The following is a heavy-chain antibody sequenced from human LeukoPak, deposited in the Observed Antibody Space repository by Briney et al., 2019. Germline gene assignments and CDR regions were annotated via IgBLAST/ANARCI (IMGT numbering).Heavy chain of an antibody. CDR1: GGSISSGGYY. J-gene: IGHJ5*02. CDR3: ARLVNRHYYDSSDVWFDP. D-gene: IGHD3-22*01. CDR2: IYHSGST. V-gene: IGHV4-30-2*01. Sequence: PSETLSLTCTVSGGSISSGGYYWSWIRQPPGKGLEWIGYIYHSGSTYYNPSLKSRVTISVDKSKNQFSLKLSSVTAADTAVYYCARLVNRHYYDSSDVWFDPWGQGTLVTVSS.